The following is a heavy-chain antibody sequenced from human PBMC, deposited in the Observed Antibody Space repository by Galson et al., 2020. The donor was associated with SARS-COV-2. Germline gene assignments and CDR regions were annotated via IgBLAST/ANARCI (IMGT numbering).Heavy chain of an antibody. J-gene: IGHJ4*02. CDR1: GGSITNYY. V-gene: IGHV4-59*08. CDR2: ISYSGHT. Sequence: SETLSLTCTVSGGSITNYYWSWIRQPPGKGLEWIAFISYSGHTNYIPSLRSRVTISVDTYKNQFSLKLTSVTAAETAVYYCARHAAYCTGGSCESDFDCWGQGTLVSVSS. D-gene: IGHD2-15*01. CDR3: ARHAAYCTGGSCESDFDC.